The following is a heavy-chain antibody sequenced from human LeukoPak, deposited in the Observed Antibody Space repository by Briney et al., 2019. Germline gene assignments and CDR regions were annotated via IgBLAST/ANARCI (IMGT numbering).Heavy chain of an antibody. V-gene: IGHV4-30-4*08. CDR1: GGSISSGDYY. Sequence: PSQTLSLTCTVSGGSISSGDYYWSWIRQPPGKGLEWIGYIYYSGSTYYNPSLKSRVTISVDTSKNQFSLKLSSVTAADTAVYYCASRPLGIGTDFDYWGQGTLVTVSS. D-gene: IGHD7-27*01. J-gene: IGHJ4*02. CDR3: ASRPLGIGTDFDY. CDR2: IYYSGST.